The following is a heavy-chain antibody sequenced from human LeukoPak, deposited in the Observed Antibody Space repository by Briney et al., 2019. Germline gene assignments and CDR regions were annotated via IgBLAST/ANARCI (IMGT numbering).Heavy chain of an antibody. CDR2: VFHTGNS. V-gene: IGHV4-59*08. J-gene: IGHJ3*02. D-gene: IGHD3-10*01. Sequence: SETLSLTCAVSGGSISSYYWSWIRQPPGKGLEWIGYVFHTGNSNYNPSLKSRITISVDRTKNQFSLKLSSVTAADTAVYYCGRHGGTTMVRGVLVDAFDIWGQGTMVTVSS. CDR3: GRHGGTTMVRGVLVDAFDI. CDR1: GGSISSYY.